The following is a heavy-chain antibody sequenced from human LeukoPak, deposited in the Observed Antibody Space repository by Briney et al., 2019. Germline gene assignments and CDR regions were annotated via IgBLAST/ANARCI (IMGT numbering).Heavy chain of an antibody. V-gene: IGHV1-69*05. D-gene: IGHD1-7*01. CDR3: ARPRGTGTTYLDY. Sequence: SVKVSCKASGGTFSSYAISWMRQAPGQGLEWMGGIIPIFGTANYAQKFQGRVTITTDESTSTAYMELSSLRSEDTAVYYCARPRGTGTTYLDYWGQGTLVTVSS. CDR2: IIPIFGTA. J-gene: IGHJ4*02. CDR1: GGTFSSYA.